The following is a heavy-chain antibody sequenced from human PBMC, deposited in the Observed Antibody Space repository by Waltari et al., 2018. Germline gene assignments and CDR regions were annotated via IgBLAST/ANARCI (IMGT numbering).Heavy chain of an antibody. CDR2: IYYSGST. CDR3: ARGNNSGWIKTLLDY. D-gene: IGHD6-19*01. V-gene: IGHV4-59*01. J-gene: IGHJ4*02. Sequence: QVQLQESGPGLVKPSEPLSLTCTVSGGSISSYYWSWIRPPPGKGLEWIGYIYYSGSTNYNPSLKSRVTISVDTSKNQFSLKLSSVTAADTAVYYCARGNNSGWIKTLLDYWGQGTLVNVSS. CDR1: GGSISSYY.